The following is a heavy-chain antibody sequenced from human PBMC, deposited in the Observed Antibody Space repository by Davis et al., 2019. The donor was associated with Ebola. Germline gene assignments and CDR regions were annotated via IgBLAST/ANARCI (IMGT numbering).Heavy chain of an antibody. Sequence: PGGSLRLSCSASGFTFSSYAMHWVRQAPGKGLEYVSAISSNGGSTYYADSVKGRFTISRDNSKNTLYLQMSSLRAEDTAVYYCVKAGGYSYGTRKDYFDYWGQGTLVTVSS. J-gene: IGHJ4*02. D-gene: IGHD5-18*01. CDR3: VKAGGYSYGTRKDYFDY. CDR2: ISSNGGST. CDR1: GFTFSSYA. V-gene: IGHV3-64D*08.